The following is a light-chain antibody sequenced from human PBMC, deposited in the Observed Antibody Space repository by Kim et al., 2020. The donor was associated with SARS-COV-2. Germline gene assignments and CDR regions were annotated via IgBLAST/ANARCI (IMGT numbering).Light chain of an antibody. CDR1: ASDVVAYNL. CDR3: TSYTRSDTWV. CDR2: DVS. J-gene: IGLJ3*02. Sequence: GQSAPVPRTGTASDVVAYNLVSWDQQHPGKAPTFMIHDVSQRPSGVSNRFSGSKSGNTASLTISGRQAEDETDYYCTSYTRSDTWVFGGGTQLTVL. V-gene: IGLV2-14*03.